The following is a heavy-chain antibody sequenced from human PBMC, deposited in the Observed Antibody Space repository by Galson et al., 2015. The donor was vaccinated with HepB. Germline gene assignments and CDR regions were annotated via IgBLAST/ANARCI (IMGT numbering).Heavy chain of an antibody. V-gene: IGHV1-69*13. D-gene: IGHD2-21*02. CDR1: GGSFSSYG. CDR2: IIPIFGTT. CDR3: ARKMVVTAIPWYFDL. Sequence: SVKVSCKASGGSFSSYGVSWVRQAPGQGLEWMGGIIPIFGTTTYAQKFQGRVTITADESTSTVYMELSSLRSEDTAVYYCARKMVVTAIPWYFDLWGRGTLVTVSS. J-gene: IGHJ2*01.